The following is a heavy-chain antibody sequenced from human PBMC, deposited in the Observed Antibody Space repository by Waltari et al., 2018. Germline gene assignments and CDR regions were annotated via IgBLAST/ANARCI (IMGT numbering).Heavy chain of an antibody. CDR3: AKDPEQQLVLYYFDY. D-gene: IGHD6-13*01. Sequence: EVQLLESGGGLVQPGGSLRLSCAASGFTFSSYAMSWVRPAPGKGLEWVSAISGSGGSTYYADSVKGRFTISRDNSKNTLYLQMNSLRAEDTAVYYCAKDPEQQLVLYYFDYWGQGTLVTVSS. J-gene: IGHJ4*02. CDR1: GFTFSSYA. V-gene: IGHV3-23*01. CDR2: ISGSGGST.